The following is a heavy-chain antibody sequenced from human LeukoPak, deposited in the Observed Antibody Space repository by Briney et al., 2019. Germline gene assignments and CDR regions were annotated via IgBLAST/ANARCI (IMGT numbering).Heavy chain of an antibody. CDR1: GGTFSSYA. CDR3: ARHGGYYYDSSGYYHDT. Sequence: SVKVSCKASGGTFSSYAISWVRQAPGQGLEWMGRIIPILGIANYAQKFQGRVTITADKSTSTAYMELSSLRSEDTAVYYCARHGGYYYDSSGYYHDTGGQGTLVTVSS. CDR2: IIPILGIA. J-gene: IGHJ4*02. D-gene: IGHD3-22*01. V-gene: IGHV1-69*04.